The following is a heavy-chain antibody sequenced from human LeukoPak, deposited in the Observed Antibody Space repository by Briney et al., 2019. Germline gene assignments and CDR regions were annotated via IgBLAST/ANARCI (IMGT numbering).Heavy chain of an antibody. J-gene: IGHJ4*02. CDR3: ARADSHFWSGYYYGY. CDR2: IKQDGSEK. CDR1: GFTFSSYS. D-gene: IGHD3-3*02. Sequence: PGGSLRLSCAASGFTFSSYSMNWVRQAPGKGLEWVANIKQDGSEKYYVDSVKGRFTISRDNAKNSLYLQMNSLRAEDTAVYYCARADSHFWSGYYYGYWGQGTLVTVSS. V-gene: IGHV3-7*01.